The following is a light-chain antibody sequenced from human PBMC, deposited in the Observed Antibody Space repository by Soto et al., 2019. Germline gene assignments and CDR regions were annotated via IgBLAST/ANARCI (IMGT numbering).Light chain of an antibody. CDR3: LQDFHFPLS. J-gene: IGKJ4*01. Sequence: AIQMTQSPSSLSASVGDRVTITCRASQGIGNDLAWYQQKPGKAPKLLIYAASTLPSGVPSRFSGSGSGTDFTLTIRNLQPGDLASYYCLQDFHFPLSVGGGTKVEIK. CDR2: AAS. CDR1: QGIGND. V-gene: IGKV1-6*02.